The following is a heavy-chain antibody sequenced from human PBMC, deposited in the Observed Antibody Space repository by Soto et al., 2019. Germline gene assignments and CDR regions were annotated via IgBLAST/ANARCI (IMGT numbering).Heavy chain of an antibody. J-gene: IGHJ3*02. CDR2: ILVGGST. CDR1: GFVCSSYD. D-gene: IGHD2-8*02. Sequence: EVQMFESGGGLAQPGGSLRLSCGVSGFVCSSYDMSWVRQAPGKGLEWVSTILVGGSTHYEDSVKGRFTISRDTSKNTVYLQMNSLTAGDTAVYYCAKATATGGGAFEICGQGTMVTVSS. CDR3: AKATATGGGAFEI. V-gene: IGHV3-23*01.